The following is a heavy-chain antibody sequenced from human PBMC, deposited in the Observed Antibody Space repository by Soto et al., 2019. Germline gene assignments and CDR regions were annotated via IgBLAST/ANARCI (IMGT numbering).Heavy chain of an antibody. J-gene: IGHJ6*02. V-gene: IGHV3-33*01. D-gene: IGHD3-3*01. CDR2: MWYDGSNK. CDR3: ARDQRYDDRSHRYGMDA. CDR1: GFTFSSYG. Sequence: PGGSLRLSCAASGFTFSSYGMHWVRQAPGKGLEWVAVMWYDGSNKYYADSVKGRFTISRDNSKNTLYLQMNSLRAEDTAVYHCARDQRYDDRSHRYGMDAWGQGTTVTVSS.